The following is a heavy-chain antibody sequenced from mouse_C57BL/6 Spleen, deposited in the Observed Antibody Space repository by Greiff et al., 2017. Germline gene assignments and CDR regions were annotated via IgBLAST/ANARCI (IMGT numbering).Heavy chain of an antibody. Sequence: VQLQESGPELVKPGASVKISCKASGYSFTSYYIHWVKQRPGQGLEWIGWIYPGSGNTKYNEKFKGKATLTADTSSSTAYMQLSSLTSEDSAVYYCARGDSNWFAYWGQGTLVTVSA. D-gene: IGHD2-5*01. J-gene: IGHJ3*01. CDR2: IYPGSGNT. V-gene: IGHV1-66*01. CDR1: GYSFTSYY. CDR3: ARGDSNWFAY.